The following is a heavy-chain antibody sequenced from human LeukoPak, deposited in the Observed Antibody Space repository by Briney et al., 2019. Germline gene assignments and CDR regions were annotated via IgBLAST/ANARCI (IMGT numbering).Heavy chain of an antibody. J-gene: IGHJ5*02. CDR2: ISAYNGNT. D-gene: IGHD6-13*01. Sequence: ASVKVSCKASGGTFSSYAISWVRQAPGQGLEWMGWISAYNGNTNYAQKLQGRVTMTTGTSTSTAYMELRSLRSDDTAVYYCARWDSSSSNWFDPWGQGTLVTVSS. CDR3: ARWDSSSSNWFDP. CDR1: GGTFSSYA. V-gene: IGHV1-18*01.